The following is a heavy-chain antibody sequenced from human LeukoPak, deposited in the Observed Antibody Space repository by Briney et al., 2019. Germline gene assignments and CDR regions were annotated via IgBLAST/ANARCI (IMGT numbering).Heavy chain of an antibody. CDR1: GGSISSTSYY. Sequence: KASETLSLTCNVSGGSISSTSYYWGWIRQPPGKGLEWLGSIYYTGTTCYNPSLKSRVTISVDTSKNQFSLKLSSVTAADTAVYYCAREENSSGWSDDAFDIWGQGTMVTVSS. J-gene: IGHJ3*02. D-gene: IGHD6-19*01. CDR2: IYYTGTT. V-gene: IGHV4-39*07. CDR3: AREENSSGWSDDAFDI.